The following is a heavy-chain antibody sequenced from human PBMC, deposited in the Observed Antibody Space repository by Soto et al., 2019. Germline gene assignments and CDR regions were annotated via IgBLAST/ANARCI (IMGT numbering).Heavy chain of an antibody. Sequence: GGSLRLSCAASGFTFSSYGMHWVRQAPGKGLEWVAVISYDGSNKYYADSVKGRFTISRDNSKNTLYLQMNSLRAEDTAVYYCAKENGIEYSSSSYYYSGMDVWGQGTTVTVSS. CDR1: GFTFSSYG. CDR2: ISYDGSNK. CDR3: AKENGIEYSSSSYYYSGMDV. V-gene: IGHV3-30*18. D-gene: IGHD6-13*01. J-gene: IGHJ6*02.